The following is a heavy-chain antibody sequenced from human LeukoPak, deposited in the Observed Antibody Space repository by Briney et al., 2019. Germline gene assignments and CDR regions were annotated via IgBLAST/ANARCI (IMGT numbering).Heavy chain of an antibody. D-gene: IGHD4-17*01. J-gene: IGHJ4*02. CDR3: TRRLMTTVNDY. Sequence: PVGSLRLSCAGSGFTFSGSAMHWVRQSPGKGLEWVGRIRSKANDHATAYAASVRGRFTISRDDSENTAYLQMNSLKTEDTAIYYCTRRLMTTVNDYWGQGTLVTVSS. V-gene: IGHV3-73*01. CDR2: IRSKANDHAT. CDR1: GFTFSGSA.